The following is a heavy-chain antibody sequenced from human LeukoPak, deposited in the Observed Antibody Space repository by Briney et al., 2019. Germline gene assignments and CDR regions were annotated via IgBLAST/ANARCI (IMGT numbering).Heavy chain of an antibody. Sequence: GGSLRLSCAASGFTFSSYEMNWVRQAPGKGLEWFSYIISSGSTIYYAASVKGRFTISRDNAKNSLYLQMNSMRAEDTAVYYCARGVVVITVDYWGQGTLVTVSS. CDR1: GFTFSSYE. CDR3: ARGVVVITVDY. CDR2: IISSGSTI. D-gene: IGHD3-22*01. V-gene: IGHV3-48*03. J-gene: IGHJ4*02.